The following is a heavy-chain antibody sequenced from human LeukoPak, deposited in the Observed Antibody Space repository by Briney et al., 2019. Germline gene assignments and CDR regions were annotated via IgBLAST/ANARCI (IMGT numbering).Heavy chain of an antibody. D-gene: IGHD3-16*02. V-gene: IGHV5-51*01. Sequence: GESLKISCKGSGYSFTSYWIGWVRQMPGKGLEWMGIIYPGDSDTRYSPSFQGQVTISADKSISTAYLQWSSLKASDTAMYYCARQVPYYDYVWGSYRPKPWFDPWGQGTLVTVSS. CDR3: ARQVPYYDYVWGSYRPKPWFDP. CDR1: GYSFTSYW. J-gene: IGHJ5*02. CDR2: IYPGDSDT.